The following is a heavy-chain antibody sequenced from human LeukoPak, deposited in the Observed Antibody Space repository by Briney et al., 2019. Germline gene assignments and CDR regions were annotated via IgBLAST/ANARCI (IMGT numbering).Heavy chain of an antibody. Sequence: ASVKVSCKASGYTFTGYYMHWVRPAPGQGLEWMGWINPNSGGTNYAQKFQGRVTMTRDTSISTAYMELSRLRSDDTAVYYCAREVVVVPAAIALRFLEWLLYRYSYDMDVWGQGTTVTVSS. CDR2: INPNSGGT. V-gene: IGHV1-2*02. CDR1: GYTFTGYY. J-gene: IGHJ6*02. D-gene: IGHD3-3*01. CDR3: AREVVVVPAAIALRFLEWLLYRYSYDMDV.